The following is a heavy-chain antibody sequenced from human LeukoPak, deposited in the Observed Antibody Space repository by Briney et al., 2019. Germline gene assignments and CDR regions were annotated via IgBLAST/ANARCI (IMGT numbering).Heavy chain of an antibody. V-gene: IGHV3-15*01. J-gene: IGHJ4*02. CDR2: IKCRTAGGTT. CDR3: TTESLRRILEWLLAGGPFDY. Sequence: PGVPLRLSCAACRFTFSNAWMIWLPQAPGKERKGGSRIKCRTAGGTTDYAAPVKGRFTISRDESKITLNLQMNILKTEDTAVYYCTTESLRRILEWLLAGGPFDYWRQGTLVTVSS. CDR1: RFTFSNAW. D-gene: IGHD3-3*01.